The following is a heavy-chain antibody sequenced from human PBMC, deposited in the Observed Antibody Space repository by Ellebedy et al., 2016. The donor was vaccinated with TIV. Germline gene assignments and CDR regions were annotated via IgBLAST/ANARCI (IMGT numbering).Heavy chain of an antibody. CDR1: GGSIGSYY. V-gene: IGHV4-59*01. CDR2: IYHRGIT. CDR3: ASTLTITIFLY. Sequence: MPSETLSLTCTVSGGSIGSYYWSWIRQPPGKGLEWIGHIYHRGITNYNPSLKSRVTMSLDTSKNQVSMKLTSVTAADTAVYYCASTLTITIFLYWGQGTPVTVSS. J-gene: IGHJ4*02. D-gene: IGHD3-10*02.